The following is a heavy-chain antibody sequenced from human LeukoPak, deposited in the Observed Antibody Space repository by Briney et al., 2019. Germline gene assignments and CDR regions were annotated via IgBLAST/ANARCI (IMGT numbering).Heavy chain of an antibody. Sequence: GRSLRLSCAASGFTFSSYAMHWVRQAPGKGLEWVAVISYDGSNKYYADSVKGRFTISRDNSKNTLYLQMNSLRAEDTAVYYCAARGGATLFYWGQGTLVTVSS. V-gene: IGHV3-30-3*01. J-gene: IGHJ4*02. D-gene: IGHD1-26*01. CDR3: AARGGATLFY. CDR1: GFTFSSYA. CDR2: ISYDGSNK.